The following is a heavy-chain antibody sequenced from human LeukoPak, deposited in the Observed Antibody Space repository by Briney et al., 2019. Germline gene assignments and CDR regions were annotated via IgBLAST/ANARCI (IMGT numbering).Heavy chain of an antibody. CDR2: ISAYNGNT. Sequence: ASVKVSCKASGYTFTSYGISWVRQAPGQGLEWMGWISAYNGNTNYAQKLQGRVTMTTDTSTSTAYMELRSLRSDDTAVYYCARDRDGDWDYPYSGMDVWGQGTTVTVSS. V-gene: IGHV1-18*01. CDR3: ARDRDGDWDYPYSGMDV. J-gene: IGHJ6*02. D-gene: IGHD4-17*01. CDR1: GYTFTSYG.